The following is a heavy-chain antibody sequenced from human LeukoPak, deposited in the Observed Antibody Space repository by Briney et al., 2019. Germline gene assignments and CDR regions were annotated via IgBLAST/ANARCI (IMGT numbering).Heavy chain of an antibody. V-gene: IGHV4-59*01. CDR2: IYYSGST. Sequence: PSETLSLTCTVSGGSISSYYWSWIRQPPGKGLEWIGYIYYSGSTNYNPSLKSRVTISVDTSKNQFSLKLSSVTAADTAVYYCAGDHVGGGSCYGSDYNNGRDVWGQGTTFTVSS. J-gene: IGHJ6*02. D-gene: IGHD2-15*01. CDR3: AGDHVGGGSCYGSDYNNGRDV. CDR1: GGSISSYY.